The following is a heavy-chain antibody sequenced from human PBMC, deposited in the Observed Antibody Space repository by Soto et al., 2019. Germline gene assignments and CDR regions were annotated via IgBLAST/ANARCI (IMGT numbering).Heavy chain of an antibody. CDR2: ISTYNGNT. Sequence: QVQLMQSGAEVKKPGASVKVSRKATGYTFTSYGISWERPAPGEGLEGMGWISTYNGNTNYAQKLQGRVTMTTDTATSTAYMELRSLRSDDTAVYYCGRDLYQSVFYDGMDVWGQGTRGHRLL. CDR3: GRDLYQSVFYDGMDV. D-gene: IGHD2-2*01. V-gene: IGHV1-18*01. J-gene: IGHJ6*02. CDR1: GYTFTSYG.